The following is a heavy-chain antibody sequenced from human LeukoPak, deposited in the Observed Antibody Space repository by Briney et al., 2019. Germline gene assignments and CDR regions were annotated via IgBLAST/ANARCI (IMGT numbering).Heavy chain of an antibody. V-gene: IGHV3-30-3*01. CDR3: ARDRQSMEQYYFDF. Sequence: PGGSLRLSCAASGFTFSSYAMHWVRQAPGRGLEWVAVISYDGSHKYYADSVKGRFTISRDTSKNTVYLQMNSLRTEDTAVYYCARDRQSMEQYYFDFWGQGSLVTVSS. J-gene: IGHJ4*02. CDR2: ISYDGSHK. D-gene: IGHD1-26*01. CDR1: GFTFSSYA.